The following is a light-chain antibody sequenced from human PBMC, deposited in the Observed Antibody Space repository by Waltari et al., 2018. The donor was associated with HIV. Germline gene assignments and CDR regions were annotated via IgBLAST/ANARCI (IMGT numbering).Light chain of an antibody. CDR3: SSYVTGGSLL. CDR1: DLHLGIYDY. V-gene: IGLV2-14*01. CDR2: TAT. J-gene: IGLJ3*02. Sequence: QSALTQPASVSGSPGPSVTISCIGSDLHLGIYDYISWYHHPPTRAPRLVVFTATSRPSGSPFRFAGSKSGNTASLTISGLQADDEGVYYCSSYVTGGSLLFGGGTQVTVL.